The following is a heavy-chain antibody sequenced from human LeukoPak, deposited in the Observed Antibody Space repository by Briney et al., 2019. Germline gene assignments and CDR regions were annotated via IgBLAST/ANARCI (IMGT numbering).Heavy chain of an antibody. CDR2: ISYDGSNK. CDR3: ARFAAGVSYYYYMDV. V-gene: IGHV3-30-3*01. J-gene: IGHJ6*03. Sequence: PAGSLRLSCAASGFTFSSYAMHWVRQAPGKGLEWVAVISYDGSNKYYADSVKGRFTISRDNSKNSLYLQMNSLRADDTAVYYCARFAAGVSYYYYMDVWGKGTTVTVSS. CDR1: GFTFSSYA. D-gene: IGHD3-10*01.